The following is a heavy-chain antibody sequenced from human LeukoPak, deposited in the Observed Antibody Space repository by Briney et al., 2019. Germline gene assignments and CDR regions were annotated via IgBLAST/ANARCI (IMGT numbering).Heavy chain of an antibody. CDR3: AGDPRTVPGLSFDY. V-gene: IGHV1-2*02. CDR2: IKANSGAT. CDR1: GYTFTDYY. Sequence: ASVKVSCKASGYTFTDYYIHWVRQAPGQGLEWMGWIKANSGATIYAQKFQGRVTLTRDTSISTAYLELYSLRSDDTAVYYCAGDPRTVPGLSFDYWGQGTLITVSS. D-gene: IGHD4-4*01. J-gene: IGHJ4*02.